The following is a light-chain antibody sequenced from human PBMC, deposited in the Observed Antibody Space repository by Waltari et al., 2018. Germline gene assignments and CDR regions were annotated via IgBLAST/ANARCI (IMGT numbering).Light chain of an antibody. CDR1: SGHSSNV. CDR3: QAGGQGTWV. CDR2: VNSDGSH. Sequence: QLVLTQSPSASASLGASVKLTCTLSSGHSSNVIAWLQQQPEKGPRYLRRVNSDGSHSRGDGIPDRCSGSGSGTERCLTISRLQSEDGADYYCQAGGQGTWVFGGGTKLTVL. J-gene: IGLJ3*02. V-gene: IGLV4-69*01.